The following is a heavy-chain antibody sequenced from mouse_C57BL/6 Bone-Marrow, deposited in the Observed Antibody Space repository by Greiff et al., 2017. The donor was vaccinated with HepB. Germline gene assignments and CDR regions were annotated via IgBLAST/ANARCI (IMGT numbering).Heavy chain of an antibody. D-gene: IGHD2-4*01. CDR3: ERRGDYDSACFAY. Sequence: EVQLVESGGGLVQPGGSLKLSCAASGFTFSDYYMYWVRQTPEKRLEWVGYISHGGGSTYYKDNVKGRVTISRDNAKNTLYLQMSRLKSEDTAVYYCERRGDYDSACFAYWGQGTLVTVSA. J-gene: IGHJ3*01. CDR2: ISHGGGST. CDR1: GFTFSDYY. V-gene: IGHV5-12*01.